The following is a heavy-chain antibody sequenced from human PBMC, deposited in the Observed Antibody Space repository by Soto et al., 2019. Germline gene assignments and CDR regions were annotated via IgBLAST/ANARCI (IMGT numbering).Heavy chain of an antibody. D-gene: IGHD2-15*01. CDR2: IYHTVNT. CDR1: GVSIGSHC. Sequence: LSLTCSVSGVSIGSHCWSWIRQAPGKGPELVGYIYHTVNTNYNPALKSRVTISMDTSENQLSLQLSSVTAADTAVYYCARLQYTVVTALDIWGQGTMVTVSS. J-gene: IGHJ3*02. V-gene: IGHV4-59*11. CDR3: ARLQYTVVTALDI.